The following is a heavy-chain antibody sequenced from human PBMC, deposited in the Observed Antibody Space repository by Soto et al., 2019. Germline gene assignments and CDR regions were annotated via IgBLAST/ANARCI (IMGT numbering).Heavy chain of an antibody. CDR3: AKDLHAFDWPKYNHFI. J-gene: IGHJ4*02. V-gene: IGHV3-30*18. D-gene: IGHD3-9*01. CDR1: GFTFSSYG. Sequence: QPGGSLRLSCAASGFTFSSYGMHGVRQAPGKGLEWVAVISYDGSNKYYADSVKGRFTISRDNSKNTLYLQMNSLRAEDTAVYYCAKDLHAFDWPKYNHFIWGQGTLVTVSS. CDR2: ISYDGSNK.